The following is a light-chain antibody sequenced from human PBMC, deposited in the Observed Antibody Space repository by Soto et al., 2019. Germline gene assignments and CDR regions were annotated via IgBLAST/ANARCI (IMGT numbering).Light chain of an antibody. Sequence: DIVLTQSPGTLSLSPGERATLSCRASQSVGSVYLAWYQQKPGQAPRLLIHGASNRASGIPARFSGSGSGTDFTLTISSLEPEDFAVYYCHQRQYWPPITFGQGTRLEIK. J-gene: IGKJ5*01. CDR3: HQRQYWPPIT. CDR2: GAS. V-gene: IGKV3-11*01. CDR1: QSVGSVY.